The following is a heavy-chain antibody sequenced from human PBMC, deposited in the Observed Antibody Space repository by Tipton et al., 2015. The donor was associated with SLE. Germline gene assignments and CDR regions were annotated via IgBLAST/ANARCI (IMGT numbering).Heavy chain of an antibody. Sequence: GSLRLSCTVSGGSISSSSYYWGWIRQPPGKGLEWIGSIYYSGSTYYNPSLKSRVTISVDTSKNQFSLKLSSVTAADTAVYYCARTKLRYFDWPYNWFDPWGQGTLVTVSS. CDR1: GGSISSSSYY. CDR3: ARTKLRYFDWPYNWFDP. CDR2: IYYSGST. J-gene: IGHJ5*02. D-gene: IGHD3-9*01. V-gene: IGHV4-39*07.